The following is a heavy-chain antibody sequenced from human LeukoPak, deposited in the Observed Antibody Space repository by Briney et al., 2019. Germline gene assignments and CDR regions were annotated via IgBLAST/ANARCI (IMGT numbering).Heavy chain of an antibody. D-gene: IGHD3-10*01. CDR1: GFTFSSYA. Sequence: GGSLRLSCAASGFTFSSYAMSWVRQAPGKGLEWVSAISDSGGSSYYADSVRGRFTISRDNSKNTLYLQMNSLRAEDTAVYYCAKDNLWFGELYVDYWGQGTLVTVSS. CDR3: AKDNLWFGELYVDY. J-gene: IGHJ4*02. V-gene: IGHV3-23*01. CDR2: ISDSGGSS.